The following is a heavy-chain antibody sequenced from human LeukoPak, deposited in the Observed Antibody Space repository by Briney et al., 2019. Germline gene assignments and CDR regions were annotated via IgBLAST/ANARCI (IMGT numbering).Heavy chain of an antibody. CDR3: ASQAPRDYGDYVGMDV. D-gene: IGHD4-17*01. CDR1: GGSISSYY. CDR2: IYYSGST. V-gene: IGHV4-59*08. Sequence: SETLSLTCTVSGGSISSYYWSWIRQPPGKGLEWIGYIYYSGSTNYNPSLKSRVTISVDTSKNQFSLKLSSVTAADMAVYYCASQAPRDYGDYVGMDVWGQGTTVTVSS. J-gene: IGHJ6*02.